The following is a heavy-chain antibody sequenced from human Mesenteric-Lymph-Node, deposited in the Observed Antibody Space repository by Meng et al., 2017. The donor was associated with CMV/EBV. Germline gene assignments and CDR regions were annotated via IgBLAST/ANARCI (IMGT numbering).Heavy chain of an antibody. CDR3: AREMLYCSSTSCSLDY. CDR1: GYTFTGYY. Sequence: ASVKVSCKASGYTFTGYYMHWVRQAPGQGLEWMGWINPNSGGTNYAQKFQGRVTMTRDTSISTAYMELSRLRSDDTAVYYCAREMLYCSSTSCSLDYWGQGTLVTVSS. D-gene: IGHD2-2*01. CDR2: INPNSGGT. V-gene: IGHV1-2*02. J-gene: IGHJ4*02.